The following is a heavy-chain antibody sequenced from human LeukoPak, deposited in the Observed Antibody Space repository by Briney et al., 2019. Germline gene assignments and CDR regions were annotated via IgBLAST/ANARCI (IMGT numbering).Heavy chain of an antibody. D-gene: IGHD1-26*01. CDR3: ARDYSRKLEVGAPHDAFDI. V-gene: IGHV3-53*05. J-gene: IGHJ3*02. Sequence: GGSLRLSCAASGFTFSNNYMSWVRQAPGKGLEWVSVIYSGGSTYYADSVKGRFTISRDNSKNTLYLQMNSLRAEDTAVYYCARDYSRKLEVGAPHDAFDIWGQGTMVTVSS. CDR1: GFTFSNNY. CDR2: IYSGGST.